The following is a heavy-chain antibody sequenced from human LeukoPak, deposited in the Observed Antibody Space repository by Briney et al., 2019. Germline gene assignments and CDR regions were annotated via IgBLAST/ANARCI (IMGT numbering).Heavy chain of an antibody. J-gene: IGHJ6*04. D-gene: IGHD5-18*01. CDR2: IVVGSGNT. CDR1: GFTFTSSA. CDR3: AGGYSYGLYGMDV. V-gene: IGHV1-58*01. Sequence: GTSVKVSCKASGFTFTSSAVQWVRQARGQRLEWIGWIVVGSGNTNYAQKFQERVTITRDKSTSTAYMELSSLRSEDTAVYYCAGGYSYGLYGMDVWGKGTTVTVSS.